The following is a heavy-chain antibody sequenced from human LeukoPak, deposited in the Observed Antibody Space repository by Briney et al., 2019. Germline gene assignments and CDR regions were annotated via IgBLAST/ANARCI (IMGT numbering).Heavy chain of an antibody. Sequence: GGSLRLSCAASGFTFSSYTMHWVRQAPGKGLEWVAVISYDGGNKYYADSVKGRFTISRDNAKNTVYLEMNSLSVEDTATYYCIRDFRSADLWGQGTLVTVTS. CDR1: GFTFSSYT. V-gene: IGHV3-30-3*01. J-gene: IGHJ5*02. CDR2: ISYDGGNK. CDR3: IRDFRSADL.